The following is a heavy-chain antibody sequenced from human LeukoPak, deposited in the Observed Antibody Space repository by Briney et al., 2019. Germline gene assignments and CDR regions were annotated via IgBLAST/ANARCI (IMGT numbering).Heavy chain of an antibody. CDR1: GFTFSSYW. CDR2: IKQDGSEK. J-gene: IGHJ4*02. V-gene: IGHV3-7*01. D-gene: IGHD2-2*01. Sequence: QSGGSLRLSCAASGFTFSSYWMSWVRQAPGKGLEWVANIKQDGSEKYYVDSVKGRFTISRDNAKNSLYLQMNSLRAEDTAVSYCARVKDIVVKPFDYWGQGTLVTVSS. CDR3: ARVKDIVVKPFDY.